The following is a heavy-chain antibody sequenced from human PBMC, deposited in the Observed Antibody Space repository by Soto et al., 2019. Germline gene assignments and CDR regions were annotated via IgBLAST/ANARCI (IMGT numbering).Heavy chain of an antibody. CDR1: GGTFSSYA. V-gene: IGHV1-69*13. D-gene: IGHD1-26*01. Sequence: ASVKVSCKASGGTFSSYAISWVRQAPGQGLEWMGGIIPIFGTANYAQKFQGRVTITADESTSTAYMELSSLRSEDTAVYYCARSSGRGSQYSGSYYETTDYWGQGTLVTVSS. CDR2: IIPIFGTA. J-gene: IGHJ4*02. CDR3: ARSSGRGSQYSGSYYETTDY.